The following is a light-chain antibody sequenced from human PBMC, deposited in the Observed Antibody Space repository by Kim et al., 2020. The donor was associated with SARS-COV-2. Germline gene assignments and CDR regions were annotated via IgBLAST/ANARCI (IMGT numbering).Light chain of an antibody. Sequence: EIVMTQSPATLSVSPGERATLSCRASRSVSSHLAWYQQKPGQGPRLLIYGASTRATGVPDRFSGSGSGTDFTLTISSLHSEDFAAYYCQHYVNWPLTFGGETKVDI. CDR3: QHYVNWPLT. V-gene: IGKV3-15*01. J-gene: IGKJ4*01. CDR1: RSVSSH. CDR2: GAS.